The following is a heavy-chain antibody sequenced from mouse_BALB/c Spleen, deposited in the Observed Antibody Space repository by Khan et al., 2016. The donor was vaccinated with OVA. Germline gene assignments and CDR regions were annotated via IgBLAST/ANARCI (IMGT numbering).Heavy chain of an antibody. J-gene: IGHJ3*01. V-gene: IGHV1-69*02. D-gene: IGHD1-1*02. Sequence: QVQLQQPGTELVRPGASVKLSCKASGYTFTNYWINWVKQRPGQGLEWIGNIYPSDSYTNYNQNFKDKATLTVDKPSSTAYMQLSSQTSEDSAVFYCRSGGVGGSSFAYWGQGTLVTVSA. CDR1: GYTFTNYW. CDR2: IYPSDSYT. CDR3: RSGGVGGSSFAY.